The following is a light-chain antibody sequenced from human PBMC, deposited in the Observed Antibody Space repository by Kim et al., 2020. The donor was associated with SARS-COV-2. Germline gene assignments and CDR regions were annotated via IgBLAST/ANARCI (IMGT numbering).Light chain of an antibody. Sequence: GRSITISCTGTSKDISAFDYVSWYRQHPGKAPQLIIFDVTKLPSGISSRFSGSKSDTTASLTISGLQGDDEADYYCCSFTSGNTYVFGSGTKVTVL. CDR1: SKDISAFDY. J-gene: IGLJ1*01. CDR2: DVT. CDR3: CSFTSGNTYV. V-gene: IGLV2-14*03.